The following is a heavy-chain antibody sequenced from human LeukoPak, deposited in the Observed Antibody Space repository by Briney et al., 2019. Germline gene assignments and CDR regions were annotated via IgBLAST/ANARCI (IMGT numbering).Heavy chain of an antibody. Sequence: SETLSLTCTVSGGSISSGGYCWSWIRQHPGKGLEWIGYIYYSGSTYYNPSLKSRVTISVDTSKNQFSLKLSSVTAADTAVYYCARDAPDYYDSSGYSRLGAFDIWGQGTMVTVSS. CDR2: IYYSGST. V-gene: IGHV4-31*03. D-gene: IGHD3-22*01. CDR3: ARDAPDYYDSSGYSRLGAFDI. CDR1: GGSISSGGYC. J-gene: IGHJ3*02.